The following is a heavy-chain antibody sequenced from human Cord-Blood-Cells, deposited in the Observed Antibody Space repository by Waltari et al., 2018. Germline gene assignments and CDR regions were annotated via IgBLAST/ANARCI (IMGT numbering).Heavy chain of an antibody. CDR2: INAGNGNT. Sequence: KAPGQRLEWMGWINAGNGNTKYSQKFQGRVTITRDTSASTAYMELSSLRSEDTAVYYCARVGGHKFNYFDYWGQGTLVTVSS. J-gene: IGHJ4*02. V-gene: IGHV1-3*01. CDR3: ARVGGHKFNYFDY.